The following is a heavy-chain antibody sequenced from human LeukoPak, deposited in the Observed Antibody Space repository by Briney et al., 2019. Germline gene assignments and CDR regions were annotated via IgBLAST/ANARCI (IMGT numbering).Heavy chain of an antibody. CDR3: ARDLRYCSGGSCSNWFDP. D-gene: IGHD2-15*01. CDR1: GFTFSSYS. V-gene: IGHV3-21*01. CDR2: ISSSSSYI. J-gene: IGHJ5*02. Sequence: GGSLRLSCAAPGFTFSSYSVNWVRQAPGKGLEWVSSISSSSSYIYYADSVKGRFTISRDNAKNSLYLQMNSLRAEDTAVYYCARDLRYCSGGSCSNWFDPWGQGTLVTVSS.